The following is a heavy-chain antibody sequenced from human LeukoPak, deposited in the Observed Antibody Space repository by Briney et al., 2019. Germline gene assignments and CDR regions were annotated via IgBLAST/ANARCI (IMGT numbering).Heavy chain of an antibody. CDR1: GFTVSGHP. D-gene: IGHD5-18*01. Sequence: GGSLRLSCAASGFTVSGHPMSWVRQAPGKGLEWVSVIYRGGNTYYADSVKGRFTISRDDAKNSLFLQMNSLRVEDTAVYYCANDNHYGYSWGQGTLVTVSS. V-gene: IGHV3-53*01. J-gene: IGHJ4*02. CDR2: IYRGGNT. CDR3: ANDNHYGYS.